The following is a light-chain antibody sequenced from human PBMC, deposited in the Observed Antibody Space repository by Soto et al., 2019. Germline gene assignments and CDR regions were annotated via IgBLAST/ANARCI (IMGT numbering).Light chain of an antibody. CDR2: GAS. CDR1: QSVRSSY. Sequence: IVLTQSPGTLSLSPGERATLSCRASQSVRSSYLAWYQQKPGQAPRLLIYGASRRATGIPDRFSGSGSGTDFTLTISRLEPEDFAVYYCQQYGSSPLTFGGGTKVEIK. V-gene: IGKV3-20*01. CDR3: QQYGSSPLT. J-gene: IGKJ4*01.